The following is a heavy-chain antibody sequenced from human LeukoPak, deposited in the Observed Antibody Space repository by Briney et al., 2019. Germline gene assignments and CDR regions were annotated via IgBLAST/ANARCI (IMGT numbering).Heavy chain of an antibody. CDR1: GFTFTAYW. D-gene: IGHD3-16*01. V-gene: IGHV3-23*01. CDR3: ARVGDWSNYFGMDA. J-gene: IGHJ6*02. Sequence: GGSLRLSCEGSGFTFTAYWMSWVRQAPGKGLEWVSVIFGNGVKTYYADSLKGRFTISRDNSKSTLYLQMNSLRADDTAVYYCARVGDWSNYFGMDAWGQGTTVSVSS. CDR2: IFGNGVKT.